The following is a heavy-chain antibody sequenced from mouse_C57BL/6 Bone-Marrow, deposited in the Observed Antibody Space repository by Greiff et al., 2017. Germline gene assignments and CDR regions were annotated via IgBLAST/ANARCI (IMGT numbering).Heavy chain of an antibody. J-gene: IGHJ1*03. Sequence: VQLVESGAELARPGASVKLSCKASGYTFTSYGISWVKQRTGQGLEWIGEIYPRSGNTYYNEKFKGKATLTADKSSSTAYMELRSLTSEDSAVYFCARRDYGSSYVSWYFDVWGTGTTVTVSS. D-gene: IGHD1-1*01. CDR3: ARRDYGSSYVSWYFDV. CDR1: GYTFTSYG. CDR2: IYPRSGNT. V-gene: IGHV1-81*01.